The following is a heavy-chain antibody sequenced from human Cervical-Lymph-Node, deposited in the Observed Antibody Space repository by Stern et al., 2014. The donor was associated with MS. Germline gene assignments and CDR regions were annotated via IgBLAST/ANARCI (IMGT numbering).Heavy chain of an antibody. J-gene: IGHJ4*02. V-gene: IGHV5-51*01. CDR2: FYPADSDT. Sequence: VQLVQSGAEVKKPGESLKISCKGSGYTFATYWIGWGRQMPGKGLEWMGMFYPADSDTRYSPSFQGQVTFSADKSISTAYLQWSSLKASDTAMYFCARQLSSEALDYWGPGTLVTVSS. CDR3: ARQLSSEALDY. CDR1: GYTFATYW. D-gene: IGHD6-19*01.